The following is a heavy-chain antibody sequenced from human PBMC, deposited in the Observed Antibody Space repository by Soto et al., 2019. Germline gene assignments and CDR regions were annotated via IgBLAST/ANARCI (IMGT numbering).Heavy chain of an antibody. CDR2: IRSKANSYAT. J-gene: IGHJ4*02. Sequence: GGSLRLSCAASGFTFSGSAMHWVRQASGKGLEWVGRIRSKANSYATAYAASVKGRFTISRDDSKNTAYLQMNSLKTEDTAVYYCTVPSYCGGDCHWSRLDYFDYWGQGTLVTVSS. V-gene: IGHV3-73*01. D-gene: IGHD2-21*02. CDR1: GFTFSGSA. CDR3: TVPSYCGGDCHWSRLDYFDY.